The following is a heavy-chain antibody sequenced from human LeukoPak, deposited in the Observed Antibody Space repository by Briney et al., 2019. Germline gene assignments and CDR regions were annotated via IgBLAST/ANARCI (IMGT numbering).Heavy chain of an antibody. J-gene: IGHJ4*02. CDR2: IYYSGNT. Sequence: SETLSLTCTVSGGSISSYYWSWIRQPPGKGLEWIGYIYYSGNTNYNPSLKSRVTISVDTSKNQFSLKLSSVTAADTAVYYCARGGEWPLLLWGQGILVTVSS. V-gene: IGHV4-59*01. CDR3: ARGGEWPLLL. CDR1: GGSISSYY. D-gene: IGHD3-10*01.